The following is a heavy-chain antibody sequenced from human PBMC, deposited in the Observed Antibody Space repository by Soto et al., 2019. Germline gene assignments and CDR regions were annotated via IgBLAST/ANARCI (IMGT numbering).Heavy chain of an antibody. J-gene: IGHJ4*02. V-gene: IGHV1-69*01. Sequence: QVQLVQSGAEVKKPGSSVKVSCKASGGTFSSYRINWVRQAPGQGLEWVGGIVPIYRTADYAQKFQGRVTITADESARTSYMELRSLKSQDTAVYYCVRGRGWYNSGRSQLDSWGQGTLVTVSS. CDR3: VRGRGWYNSGRSQLDS. D-gene: IGHD1-1*01. CDR1: GGTFSSYR. CDR2: IVPIYRTA.